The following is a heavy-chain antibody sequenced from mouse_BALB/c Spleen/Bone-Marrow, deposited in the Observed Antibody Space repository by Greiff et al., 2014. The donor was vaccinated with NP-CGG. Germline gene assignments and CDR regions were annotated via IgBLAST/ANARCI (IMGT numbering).Heavy chain of an antibody. J-gene: IGHJ2*01. CDR1: GFSLTSYG. CDR2: IWAVGST. D-gene: IGHD2-3*01. CDR3: ARERENDGYYDIDY. Sequence: VKLMESGPGPGAPSQSLSITCTVSGFSLTSYGVHWVRQPPGKGLGWLGVIWAVGSTNYNSALMSRLSISKDNSKSQVFLKMNSLQTDDTAMYYCARERENDGYYDIDYWGQGTTLTVSS. V-gene: IGHV2-9*02.